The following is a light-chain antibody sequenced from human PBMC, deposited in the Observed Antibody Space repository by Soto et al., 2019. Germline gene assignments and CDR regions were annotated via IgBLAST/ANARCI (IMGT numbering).Light chain of an antibody. Sequence: IVLTQSPGTLSLYPGERATLSCRASQSVTNSYLAWYQQKPGQPPRLLIYSISSRAPGIPDRFSGSGSGTDFSLTISRLEPEDFAVYYCQQFDGSITFGGGTKVDI. J-gene: IGKJ4*01. CDR2: SIS. CDR1: QSVTNSY. V-gene: IGKV3-20*01. CDR3: QQFDGSIT.